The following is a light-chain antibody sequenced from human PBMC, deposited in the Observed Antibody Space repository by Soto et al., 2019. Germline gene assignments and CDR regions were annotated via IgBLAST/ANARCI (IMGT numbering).Light chain of an antibody. J-gene: IGLJ1*01. CDR1: SANIGNNY. CDR2: SNN. Sequence: QSVLTQPPSASGTPGQRVTISCSGRSANIGNNYVCWYQQLPGTAPKLLIYSNNQRPSGVPDRFSGSESGTSASLAISGLRSEDEADYYCVSWDDGLSGLVFGTGTKVTVL. CDR3: VSWDDGLSGLV. V-gene: IGLV1-47*02.